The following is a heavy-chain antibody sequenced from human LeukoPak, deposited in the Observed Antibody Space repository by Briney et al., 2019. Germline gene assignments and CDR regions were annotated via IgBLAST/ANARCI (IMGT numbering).Heavy chain of an antibody. CDR2: INPSGGGT. V-gene: IGHV1-46*02. D-gene: IGHD6-19*01. CDR1: GYTFNNCY. J-gene: IGHJ4*02. CDR3: ARVGSSGYFDY. Sequence: ASAKVSCKASGYTFNNCYMYWVRQAPGQGLEWMGMINPSGGGTSYAQKFQGRVTMTRDTSTRTVYMEVSSLKPEDTAVYYCARVGSSGYFDYWGQGTLVTASS.